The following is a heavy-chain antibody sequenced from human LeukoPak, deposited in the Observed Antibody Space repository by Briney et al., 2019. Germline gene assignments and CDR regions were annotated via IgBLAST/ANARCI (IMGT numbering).Heavy chain of an antibody. CDR3: ARVQKDYYDSSGYLSY. Sequence: GGSLRLSCAASGFTFSSYEMNWVRQAPGKGLEWVSYISSSGSTIYYADSVKGRFTISRDNDKNSLYLQMNSLRAEDTAVYYCARVQKDYYDSSGYLSYWGQGTLVTVSS. J-gene: IGHJ4*02. CDR1: GFTFSSYE. D-gene: IGHD3-22*01. CDR2: ISSSGSTI. V-gene: IGHV3-48*03.